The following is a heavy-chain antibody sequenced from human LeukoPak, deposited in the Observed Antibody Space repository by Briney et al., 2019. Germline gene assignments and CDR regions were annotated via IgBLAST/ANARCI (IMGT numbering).Heavy chain of an antibody. V-gene: IGHV1-2*02. CDR1: GYTFTGYY. D-gene: IGHD5-24*01. CDR3: AIFSVEMATIDAFDI. J-gene: IGHJ3*02. Sequence: ASVKVSCKASGYTFTGYYMHWVRQAPGQGLEWMGWINPNSGGTNYAQKFQGRVTMTRDTSISTAYMELSRLRSDDTAVYYCAIFSVEMATIDAFDIWGQGTMATVSS. CDR2: INPNSGGT.